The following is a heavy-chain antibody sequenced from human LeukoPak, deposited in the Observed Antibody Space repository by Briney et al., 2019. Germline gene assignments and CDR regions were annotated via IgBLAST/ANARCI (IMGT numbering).Heavy chain of an antibody. Sequence: QPGGSLRLSCVASGFTFSTHWMHWVRQAPGKGLVWVARIYSDGYSDASSTIYADSVSGRFTISRDNAKNTLYLQMNSLRAEDTAVYYCARGRPGTLIVVAPPAFDYWGQGALVTVSS. CDR3: ARGRPGTLIVVAPPAFDY. V-gene: IGHV3-74*01. CDR1: GFTFSTHW. CDR2: IYSDGYSDASST. D-gene: IGHD3-22*01. J-gene: IGHJ4*02.